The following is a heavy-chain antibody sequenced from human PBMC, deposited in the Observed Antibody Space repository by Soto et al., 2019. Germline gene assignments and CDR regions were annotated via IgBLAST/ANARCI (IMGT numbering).Heavy chain of an antibody. V-gene: IGHV4-31*03. CDR1: GGSISSGGYY. CDR3: ARGAPLIRDFDY. J-gene: IGHJ4*02. Sequence: QVQLQESGPGLVKPSQTLSLTCTVSGGSISSGGYYWSWIRQHPGKGLEWVGYIYYSGSTYYTPSLKSRVTISIDTSKNQFSLNLSSVTAADTAVFYCARGAPLIRDFDYWGQGTLVTVSS. D-gene: IGHD3-3*02. CDR2: IYYSGST.